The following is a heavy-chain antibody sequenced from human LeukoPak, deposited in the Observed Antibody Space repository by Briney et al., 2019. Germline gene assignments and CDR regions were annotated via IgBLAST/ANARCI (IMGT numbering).Heavy chain of an antibody. CDR1: GGSISSYY. CDR3: ARQGYYGSGRENWFDP. V-gene: IGHV4-59*08. Sequence: SETPSLTCTVSGGSISSYYWSWIRQPPGKGLEWIGYIYYSGSTNYNPSLKSRVTISVDTSKNQFSLKLSSVTAADTAVYYCARQGYYGSGRENWFDPWGQGTLVTVSS. J-gene: IGHJ5*02. D-gene: IGHD3-10*01. CDR2: IYYSGST.